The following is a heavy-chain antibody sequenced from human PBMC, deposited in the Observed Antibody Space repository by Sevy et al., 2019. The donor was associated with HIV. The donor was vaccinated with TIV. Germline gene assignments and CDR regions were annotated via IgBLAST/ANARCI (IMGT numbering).Heavy chain of an antibody. V-gene: IGHV3-9*01. Sequence: SLKISCTASGFKFDDYAMHWVRQPPGKGLEWVSGITWDGGRTGYADSVKGRFIISRDNTKSSLYLQMNSLRAEDTALYYCAKDLRRGDILTGYLNYWGQGILVTVSS. CDR1: GFKFDDYA. CDR3: AKDLRRGDILTGYLNY. CDR2: ITWDGGRT. J-gene: IGHJ4*02. D-gene: IGHD3-9*01.